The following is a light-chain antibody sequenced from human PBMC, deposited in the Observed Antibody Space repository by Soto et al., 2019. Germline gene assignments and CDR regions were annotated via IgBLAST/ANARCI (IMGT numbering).Light chain of an antibody. CDR2: GVN. V-gene: IGLV2-14*01. CDR1: TSDVAGYNY. J-gene: IGLJ1*01. Sequence: QSVLTQPASVSASPGQSITISCTGTTSDVAGYNYVSWYQQHPGQAPKLLIYGVNNRPSGISSRFSGSRSRNTASLTISGLQSEDEAEYYCNSYTSSSTFVFGTGTKVTVL. CDR3: NSYTSSSTFV.